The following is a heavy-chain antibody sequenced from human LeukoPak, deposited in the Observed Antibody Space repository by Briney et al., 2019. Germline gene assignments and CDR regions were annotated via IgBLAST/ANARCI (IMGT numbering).Heavy chain of an antibody. CDR2: IAGSGGST. CDR1: GFTFSSHD. V-gene: IGHV3-23*01. CDR3: AREVSEGFDF. D-gene: IGHD3-22*01. J-gene: IGHJ4*02. Sequence: GGSLRLSCAASGFTFSSHDMSWVRQAPGKGLEWVSVIAGSGGSTYYADSVKGRFTISRDNSKNSLYLQMNSLRAEDTALYYCAREVSEGFDFWGQGTLVTVSS.